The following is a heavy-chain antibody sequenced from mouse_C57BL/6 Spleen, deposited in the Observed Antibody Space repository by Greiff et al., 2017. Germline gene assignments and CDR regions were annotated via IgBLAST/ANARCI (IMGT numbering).Heavy chain of an antibody. CDR1: GYAFSSSW. CDR2: IYPGDGDT. V-gene: IGHV1-82*01. D-gene: IGHD1-1*01. Sequence: VQLQQSGPELVKPGASVKISCKASGYAFSSSWMNWVKQRPGKGLEWIGRIYPGDGDTNYNGKFKGKATLTADKSSSTAYMQRISLTSEDSAVYFCAREVITTVVADYWGQGTTLTVSS. CDR3: AREVITTVVADY. J-gene: IGHJ2*01.